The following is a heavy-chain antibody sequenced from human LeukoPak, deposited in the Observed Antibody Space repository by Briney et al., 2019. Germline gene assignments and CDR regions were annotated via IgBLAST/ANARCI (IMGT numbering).Heavy chain of an antibody. Sequence: GGSLRLSCAASGFTFSSYAMSWVRQAPGKGLEWVSAISGSGGSTYYADSVKGRFTISRDNSKNTLYLQMNSLRAEDTAVYYCAKDLRLAALRPNNWFDPWGQGTLVTVSS. CDR3: AKDLRLAALRPNNWFDP. J-gene: IGHJ5*02. CDR1: GFTFSSYA. V-gene: IGHV3-23*01. CDR2: ISGSGGST. D-gene: IGHD6-6*01.